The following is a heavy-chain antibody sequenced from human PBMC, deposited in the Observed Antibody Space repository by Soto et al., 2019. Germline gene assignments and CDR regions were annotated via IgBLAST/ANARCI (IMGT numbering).Heavy chain of an antibody. V-gene: IGHV1-69*01. CDR1: GGTFSSYA. D-gene: IGHD3-3*01. CDR3: ARDGTQTDFHPFDY. CDR2: IIPIFGTA. J-gene: IGHJ4*02. Sequence: QVQLVQSGAEVKKPGSSVKVSCKASGGTFSSYAISWVRQAPGQGLEWMGGIIPIFGTANYAQKLQGRVTITADESTSTAHMELSSLRSEDTAVYYCARDGTQTDFHPFDYWGQGTLVTVSS.